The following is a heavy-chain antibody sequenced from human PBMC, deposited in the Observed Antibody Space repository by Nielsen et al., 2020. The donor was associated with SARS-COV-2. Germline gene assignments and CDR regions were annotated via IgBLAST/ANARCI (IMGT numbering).Heavy chain of an antibody. Sequence: APHMPGPGMEWMGIIYPGDSDTRYSPSFQGQVTISADKSISTAYLQWSSLKASDTAMYYCARRQSLIRDDYGMDVWGQGTTVTVSS. CDR2: IYPGDSDT. J-gene: IGHJ6*02. D-gene: IGHD3-16*01. V-gene: IGHV5-51*01. CDR3: ARRQSLIRDDYGMDV.